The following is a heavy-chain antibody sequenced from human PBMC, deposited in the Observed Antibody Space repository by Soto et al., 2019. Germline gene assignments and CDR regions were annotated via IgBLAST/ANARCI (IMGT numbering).Heavy chain of an antibody. CDR1: GYTFTSYG. Sequence: GASVKVSCKASGYTFTSYGISWVRQAPGQGLEWMGWISAYNGNTNYAQKLQGRVTMTTDTSTSTAYMELRSLRSDDTAVYYCARDSSDILTGYSPIPHDYGMDVWGQGTTVTVSS. CDR3: ARDSSDILTGYSPIPHDYGMDV. D-gene: IGHD3-9*01. V-gene: IGHV1-18*04. CDR2: ISAYNGNT. J-gene: IGHJ6*02.